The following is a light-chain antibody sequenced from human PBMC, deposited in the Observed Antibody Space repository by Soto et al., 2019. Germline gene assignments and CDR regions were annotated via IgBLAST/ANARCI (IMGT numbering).Light chain of an antibody. V-gene: IGLV2-18*02. CDR1: SSDVGSYNR. Sequence: QSVLTQPASVSGAPGQSGAISCTGTSSDVGSYNRVSWYQQPPGAAPKLMIYEVSNRPSGVPDRFSGSKSGNTASLTISGLQAEDEADYYCNSYTGSSTYVFGTGTKVTVL. J-gene: IGLJ1*01. CDR2: EVS. CDR3: NSYTGSSTYV.